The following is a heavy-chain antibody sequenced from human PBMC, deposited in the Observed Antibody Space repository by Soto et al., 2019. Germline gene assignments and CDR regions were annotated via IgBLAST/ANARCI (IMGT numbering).Heavy chain of an antibody. J-gene: IGHJ4*01. CDR3: ARTRMIESWIDY. CDR2: VYYSGST. V-gene: IGHV4-59*01. D-gene: IGHD2-21*01. Sequence: NPSETLSLTCDVSGDSISTYYWRWIRQPPGKGLEWIGYVYYSGSTLYNPSLESRVTMSIDMSKKQVSLKLTSVIAADTAVYYCARTRMIESWIDYWGHGTLVTVSS. CDR1: GDSISTYY.